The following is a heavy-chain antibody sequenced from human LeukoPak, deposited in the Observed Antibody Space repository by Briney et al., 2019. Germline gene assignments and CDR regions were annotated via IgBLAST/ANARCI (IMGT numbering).Heavy chain of an antibody. V-gene: IGHV3-11*06. J-gene: IGHJ6*04. CDR1: GFTFGDYY. CDR2: ISSSSSYT. Sequence: NPGGSLRLSCAASGFTFGDYYMSWIRQAPGKGLEWVSYISSSSSYTNYADSVKGRFTISRDNAKNSLYLQMNSLRAEDTAVYYCARGGYYYYGMDVWGKGTTVTVSS. D-gene: IGHD3-16*01. CDR3: ARGGYYYYGMDV.